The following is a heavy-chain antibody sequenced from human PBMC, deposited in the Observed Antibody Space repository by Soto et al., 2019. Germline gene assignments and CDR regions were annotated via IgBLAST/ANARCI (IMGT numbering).Heavy chain of an antibody. CDR3: ARRDGSSGGFDY. J-gene: IGHJ4*02. CDR1: GYTFNNYA. D-gene: IGHD6-6*01. Sequence: QVQLVQSGAEVKKPGASVKVSCKTSGYTFNNYAIHWVRQAPGQRHEWMGWINAGNGNAEYSQKFQGRVTLTRDTSASIAYMELSSLRSEDTAVYYCARRDGSSGGFDYWGQGTLVTVSS. V-gene: IGHV1-3*01. CDR2: INAGNGNA.